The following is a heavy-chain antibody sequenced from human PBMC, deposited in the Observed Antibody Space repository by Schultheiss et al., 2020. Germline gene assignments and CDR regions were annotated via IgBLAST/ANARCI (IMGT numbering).Heavy chain of an antibody. CDR1: GFSFSSHA. CDR3: TSRILFLEWSEDY. J-gene: IGHJ4*02. Sequence: GGSLRLSCAASGFSFSSHAMSWVRQAPGKGLEWVSTISGNGASTYYADSVKGRFTISRDNSKNTLYLQMNSLRAEDTAVYYCTSRILFLEWSEDYWGQGTLVTVSS. D-gene: IGHD3-3*01. V-gene: IGHV3-23*01. CDR2: ISGNGAST.